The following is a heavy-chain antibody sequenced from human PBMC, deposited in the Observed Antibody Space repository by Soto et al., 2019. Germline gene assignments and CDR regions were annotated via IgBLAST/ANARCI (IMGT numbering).Heavy chain of an antibody. V-gene: IGHV1-69*13. Sequence: SVKVSCKASGGTFSSYAISWVRQAPGQGLEWMGGIIPIFGTANYAQKYQGRVTITADDSTSTAYMELSRLRSEDTAVYYCARGWGYDSYTYYYAYWGQGTLVTVSS. D-gene: IGHD3-22*01. J-gene: IGHJ4*02. CDR3: ARGWGYDSYTYYYAY. CDR1: GGTFSSYA. CDR2: IIPIFGTA.